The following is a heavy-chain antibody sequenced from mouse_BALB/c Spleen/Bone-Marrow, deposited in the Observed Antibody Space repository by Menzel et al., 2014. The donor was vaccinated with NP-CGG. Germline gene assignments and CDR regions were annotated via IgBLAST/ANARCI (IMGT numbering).Heavy chain of an antibody. J-gene: IGHJ4*01. CDR3: TRKLPAMDY. CDR1: GYSFTTFW. V-gene: IGHV1-5*01. CDR2: IYPGNNDT. D-gene: IGHD1-1*01. Sequence: EVQVVESGTVLARPGASVKMSCKASGYSFTTFWMHWVKQRPGQGLEWIGAIYPGNNDTSYNQKFKGKAKLTVVTSASTAYMGLSSLTNEDSAVYYCTRKLPAMDYWGQGTSLTVSS.